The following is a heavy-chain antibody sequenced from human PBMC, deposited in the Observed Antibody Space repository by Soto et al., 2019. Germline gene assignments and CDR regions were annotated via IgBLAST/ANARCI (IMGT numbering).Heavy chain of an antibody. CDR3: ARRRGDYGLYYFDY. Sequence: PSETLSLTCTVSGGSVNSGSNYWSWIRQPPGKRLEWIGYIYYSETTNYNPFLKSQVTMSVDTSKNQFSLRLTSVTAADTAVYYCARRRGDYGLYYFDYWGQGILVTVSS. D-gene: IGHD4-17*01. CDR2: IYYSETT. V-gene: IGHV4-61*01. CDR1: GGSVNSGSNY. J-gene: IGHJ4*02.